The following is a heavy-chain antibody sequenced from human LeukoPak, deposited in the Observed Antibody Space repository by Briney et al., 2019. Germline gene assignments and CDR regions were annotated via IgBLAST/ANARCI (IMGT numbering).Heavy chain of an antibody. V-gene: IGHV3-7*01. J-gene: IGHJ3*02. CDR3: ARVGIAAALDSFDI. D-gene: IGHD6-13*01. CDR1: GFTFSTYW. CDR2: INQDGRKK. Sequence: PGGSLTLSCAASGFTFSTYWMIWVRQAPGKGLEWLANINQDGRKKYYMDSVKGRFTISRDNAKNSLYLQINTLRGEDTAVYFCARVGIAAALDSFDIWGQGTMVTVSS.